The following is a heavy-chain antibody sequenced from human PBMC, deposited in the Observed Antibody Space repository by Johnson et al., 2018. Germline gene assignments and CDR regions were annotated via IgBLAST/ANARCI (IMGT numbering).Heavy chain of an antibody. Sequence: VQLVESGGGVVQPGRSLRLSCAASGFTFSSYGMHWVRPAPGKGLEWVAVISYDGTNKYYADSVKGRFTLSRDNSKNTLYLHMNSLSAEDTAGYYCAKDSRLFRYFDWVFIFQHWGQGTLVTVSS. J-gene: IGHJ1*01. CDR1: GFTFSSYG. D-gene: IGHD3-9*01. CDR2: ISYDGTNK. CDR3: AKDSRLFRYFDWVFIFQH. V-gene: IGHV3-30*18.